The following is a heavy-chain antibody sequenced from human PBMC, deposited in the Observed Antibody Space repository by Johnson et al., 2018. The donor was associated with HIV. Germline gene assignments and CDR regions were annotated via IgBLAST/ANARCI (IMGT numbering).Heavy chain of an antibody. V-gene: IGHV3-74*01. CDR1: GLSFSRSW. Sequence: VQLVESGGGLVQPGGSLRLSCAASGLSFSRSWMHWVRQAPGKGLVWVSRTSNAGSTSTYAHSVKGRFTISRDNSKNTLYLQMNSLRAEDTAVYYCAKCDGADCYYDAFDIWGQGTMVTVSS. CDR3: AKCDGADCYYDAFDI. J-gene: IGHJ3*02. D-gene: IGHD2-21*02. CDR2: TSNAGSTS.